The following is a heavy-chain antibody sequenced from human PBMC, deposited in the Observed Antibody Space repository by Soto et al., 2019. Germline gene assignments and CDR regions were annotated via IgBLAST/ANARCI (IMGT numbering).Heavy chain of an antibody. CDR1: GGTFSSYA. D-gene: IGHD1-1*01. J-gene: IGHJ4*02. CDR3: AREPATAKPEGVDF. V-gene: IGHV1-2*02. Sequence: VASVKVSCKASGGTFSSYAISWVRQAPGQGLECMGWINPNSGGTKYAPKFQGGVTMTRDTSITTAYMELSRLRSGDTAVYYCAREPATAKPEGVDFWGQGTLVTLSS. CDR2: INPNSGGT.